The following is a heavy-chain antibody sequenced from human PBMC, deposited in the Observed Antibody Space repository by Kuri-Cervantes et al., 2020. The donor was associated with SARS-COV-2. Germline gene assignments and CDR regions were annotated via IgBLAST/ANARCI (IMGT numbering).Heavy chain of an antibody. V-gene: IGHV4-39*01. CDR1: GGSLSSGDYY. Sequence: SETLSLTCTVSGGSLSSGDYYWTWVRQPPGKGLEWIGNIYYSGSASCNPSLKSRLTMSLDMSKSQFSLKLSSVTAVDTAVYYCARHGKIVVVPAGPPDYWGQGTLVTVSS. CDR3: ARHGKIVVVPAGPPDY. D-gene: IGHD2-2*01. CDR2: IYYSGSA. J-gene: IGHJ4*02.